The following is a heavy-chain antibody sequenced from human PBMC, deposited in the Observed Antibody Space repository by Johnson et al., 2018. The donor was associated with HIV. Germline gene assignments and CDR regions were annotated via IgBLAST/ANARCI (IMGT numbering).Heavy chain of an antibody. CDR2: IYNDGNT. CDR1: GFTFSSYA. Sequence: QVQLVESGGGVVQPGRSLRLSCAASGFTFSSYAMHWVRQAPGKGLEWVSVIYNDGNTYYGDSVKGRFTVSRDNSKSTLYLQMSSLRAEDTAIYYCARGPLVGATSFGYDFAFDIWGLGTMVTVSS. CDR3: ARGPLVGATSFGYDFAFDI. J-gene: IGHJ3*02. D-gene: IGHD1-26*01. V-gene: IGHV3-30*04.